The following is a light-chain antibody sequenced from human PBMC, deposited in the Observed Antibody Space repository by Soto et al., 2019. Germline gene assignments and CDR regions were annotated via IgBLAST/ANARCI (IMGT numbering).Light chain of an antibody. J-gene: IGKJ1*01. CDR2: DAS. CDR3: QHYNNWPPWT. CDR1: QSGSSR. V-gene: IGKV3-15*01. Sequence: EIIRTQSPDILSVSPGDRATLSCRASQSGSSRLAWYQQKPGQAPRLLIHDASTRATGVPARFSGSGSGTEFTLTINSLQAEDFAIYYCQHYNNWPPWTLGQGTKVDIK.